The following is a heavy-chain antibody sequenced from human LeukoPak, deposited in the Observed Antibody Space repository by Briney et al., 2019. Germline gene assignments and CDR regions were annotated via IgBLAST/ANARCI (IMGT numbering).Heavy chain of an antibody. Sequence: GGSLRLSCEASGFTFNTFNMTWVRQAPGKGLEWVSSITSGGDYIYYADSVKGRFTTSRDNAKNSLSLQLNSLRVGDTAVYYCARGHYDVLAASYKWTPDYWGQGTLVTVSS. D-gene: IGHD3-9*01. J-gene: IGHJ4*02. CDR2: ITSGGDYI. CDR1: GFTFNTFN. V-gene: IGHV3-21*01. CDR3: ARGHYDVLAASYKWTPDY.